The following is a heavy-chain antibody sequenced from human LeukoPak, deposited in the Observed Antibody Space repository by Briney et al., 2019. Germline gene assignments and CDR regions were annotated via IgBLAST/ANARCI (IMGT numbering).Heavy chain of an antibody. D-gene: IGHD4-17*01. V-gene: IGHV3-30*18. J-gene: IGHJ4*02. Sequence: GGSLRLSCAASGFTFSSYGMHWVRQAPGKGLEWVAVISYHERDIYYADSVKGRFTISRDNSKNTLYLQMNSLRAEDTAVYYCAKRGDYGDYKYYFDYWGQGTLVTVSS. CDR3: AKRGDYGDYKYYFDY. CDR1: GFTFSSYG. CDR2: ISYHERDI.